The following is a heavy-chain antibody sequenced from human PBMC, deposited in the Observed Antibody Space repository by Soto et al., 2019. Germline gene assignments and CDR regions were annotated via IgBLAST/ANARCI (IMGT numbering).Heavy chain of an antibody. CDR1: GFTFSSYA. J-gene: IGHJ6*02. Sequence: GGSLRLSCAASGFTFSSYAMSWVRQAPGKGLEWVSAISGSGGSTYYADSVKGRFTISRDNSKNTLYLQMNSLRAEETAVYYCAKDSSNYYDCIGYSPQNYYYYYGMDVWGQGTTVTVSS. D-gene: IGHD3-22*01. CDR2: ISGSGGST. CDR3: AKDSSNYYDCIGYSPQNYYYYYGMDV. V-gene: IGHV3-23*01.